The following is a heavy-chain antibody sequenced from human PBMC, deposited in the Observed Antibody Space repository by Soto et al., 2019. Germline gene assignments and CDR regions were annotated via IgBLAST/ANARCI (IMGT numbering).Heavy chain of an antibody. CDR1: GFTFSSYA. CDR2: ISGSGGST. J-gene: IGHJ5*02. D-gene: IGHD6-19*01. CDR3: ARFDWGSGWRPRKENWFDP. Sequence: GGSLRLSCAASGFTFSSYAMSWVRQAPGKGLEWVSAISGSGGSTYYADSVKGRFTISRDNSKNTLYLQMNSLRAEDTAVYYCARFDWGSGWRPRKENWFDPWGQGTLVTVSS. V-gene: IGHV3-23*01.